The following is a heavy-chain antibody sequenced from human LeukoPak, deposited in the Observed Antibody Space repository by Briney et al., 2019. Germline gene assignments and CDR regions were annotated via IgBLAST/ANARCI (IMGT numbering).Heavy chain of an antibody. V-gene: IGHV4-38-2*02. CDR3: ARHGLYYYDSSGFIPNWFDP. D-gene: IGHD3-22*01. Sequence: KASETLSLTCTVSGYSISSGYYWGWIRQPPGKGLEWIGSIYHSGSTYYNPSLKSRVTISVDTSKNQFSLKLSSVTAADTAVYYCARHGLYYYDSSGFIPNWFDPWGQGTLVTVSS. J-gene: IGHJ5*02. CDR1: GYSISSGYY. CDR2: IYHSGST.